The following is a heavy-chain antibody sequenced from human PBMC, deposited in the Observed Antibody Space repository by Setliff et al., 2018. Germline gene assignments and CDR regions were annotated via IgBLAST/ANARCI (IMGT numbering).Heavy chain of an antibody. V-gene: IGHV3-48*01. CDR1: GFTFNRHN. J-gene: IGHJ2*01. CDR3: ASSGGNWHFDL. CDR2: INFNADGL. D-gene: IGHD2-15*01. Sequence: GGSLRLSCAASGFTFNRHNMNWVRQAPGKGLEWISFINFNADGLYYADSVRGRFTVSRDSSRNTLYLQMNSLRAEDTAVYYCASSGGNWHFDLWGRGTLVTVSS.